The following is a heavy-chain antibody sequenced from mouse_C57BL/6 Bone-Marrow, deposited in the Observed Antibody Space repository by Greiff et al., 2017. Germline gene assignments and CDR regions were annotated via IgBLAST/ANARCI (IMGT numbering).Heavy chain of an antibody. D-gene: IGHD1-1*02. CDR1: GYTFTSYG. CDR2: IYPRSGNT. J-gene: IGHJ2*01. V-gene: IGHV1-81*01. Sequence: VQGVESGAELARPGASVKLSCKASGYTFTSYGISWVKQRTGQGLEWIGEIYPRSGNTYYNEKFKGKATLTADKSSSTAYMELRSLTSEDSAVYFCARWGGSCDCWGRGTTLTVSS. CDR3: ARWGGSCDC.